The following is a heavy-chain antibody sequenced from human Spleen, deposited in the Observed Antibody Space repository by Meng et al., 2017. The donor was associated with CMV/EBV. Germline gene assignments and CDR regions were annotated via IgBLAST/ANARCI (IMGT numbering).Heavy chain of an antibody. J-gene: IGHJ4*02. CDR1: GGSISSGGYF. Sequence: SGGSISSGGYFWTGSSQHPGKALEWIGNSYHNGNTYDNPSLKSRLTISVDTSNHQFSLNLNSVTAADTAVYYCARGLGVATAWYFDYWGQGTLVTVSS. CDR2: SYHNGNT. CDR3: ARGLGVATAWYFDY. V-gene: IGHV4-31*02. D-gene: IGHD5-12*01.